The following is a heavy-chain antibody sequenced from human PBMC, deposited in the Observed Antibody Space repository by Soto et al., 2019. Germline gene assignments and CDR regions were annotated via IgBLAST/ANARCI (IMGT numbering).Heavy chain of an antibody. D-gene: IGHD3-10*01. V-gene: IGHV1-3*01. Sequence: GASVKVSCKASGYSFTTHAMHWVRQAPGQRLEWMGWINGANGNTKYSQKFQGRVTITRDTSANTAYMELSSLTSEDTAVYYCARTSMVRGVIMYYYGLDVWGQGTTVTVSS. CDR3: ARTSMVRGVIMYYYGLDV. CDR1: GYSFTTHA. J-gene: IGHJ6*02. CDR2: INGANGNT.